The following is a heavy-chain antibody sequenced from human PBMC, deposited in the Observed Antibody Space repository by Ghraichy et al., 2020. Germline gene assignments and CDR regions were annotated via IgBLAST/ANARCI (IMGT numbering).Heavy chain of an antibody. D-gene: IGHD5-24*01. CDR1: GFTFSSYA. V-gene: IGHV3-23*01. Sequence: GGSLRLSCAASGFTFSSYAMSWVRQAPGKGLEWVSAISGSGGSTYYADSVKGRFTISRDNSKNTLYLQMNSLRAEDTAVYYCVREDGYNYVSGYHHYYYYGMDVWGQGTTVTVSS. CDR2: ISGSGGST. CDR3: VREDGYNYVSGYHHYYYYGMDV. J-gene: IGHJ6*02.